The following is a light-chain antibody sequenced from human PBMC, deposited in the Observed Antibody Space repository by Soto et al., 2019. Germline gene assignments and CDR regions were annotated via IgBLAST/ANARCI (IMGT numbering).Light chain of an antibody. V-gene: IGKV3-20*01. CDR1: QRVSSNY. CDR2: GAS. Sequence: IALTQSPGTLSLSPGERATLSCRASQRVSSNYVAWYQHKPGQAPRLLIHGASIRATGIPDRFSGSGSGTDFTLTISSLQPEDFATYYCQQSFSPPLTFGGGTKVDIK. CDR3: QQSFSPPLT. J-gene: IGKJ4*01.